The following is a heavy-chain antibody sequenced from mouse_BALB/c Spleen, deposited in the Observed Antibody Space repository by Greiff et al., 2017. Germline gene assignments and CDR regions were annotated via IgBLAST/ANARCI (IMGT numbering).Heavy chain of an antibody. CDR1: GYAFTNYL. J-gene: IGHJ3*01. Sequence: VQLQQSGAELVRPGTSVKVSCKASGYAFTNYLIEWVKQRPGQGLEWIGVINPGRGGTNYNEKFKGKATLTADKSSSTAYMQLSSRTSDDSAVYFCAREEDYYGPFAYWGQGTLVTVSA. CDR3: AREEDYYGPFAY. CDR2: INPGRGGT. D-gene: IGHD1-2*01. V-gene: IGHV1-54*01.